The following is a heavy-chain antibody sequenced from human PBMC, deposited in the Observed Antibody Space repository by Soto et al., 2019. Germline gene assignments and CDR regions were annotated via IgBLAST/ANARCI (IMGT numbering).Heavy chain of an antibody. V-gene: IGHV3-23*01. J-gene: IGHJ4*02. Sequence: GGSLRLSCAASGFTFSSYAMSWVRQAPGKGLEWVSAISGSGGSTYYADSVKGRFTISRGNSKNTLYLQMNSLRAEDTAVYYCAKGEGYYDSSGYSHWGQGTLVTVSS. CDR3: AKGEGYYDSSGYSH. D-gene: IGHD3-22*01. CDR1: GFTFSSYA. CDR2: ISGSGGST.